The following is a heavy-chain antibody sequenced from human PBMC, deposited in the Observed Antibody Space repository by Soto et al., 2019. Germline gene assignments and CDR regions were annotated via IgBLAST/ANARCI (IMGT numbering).Heavy chain of an antibody. CDR2: ISSSSSYI. CDR3: ARDTAHYYDRSEPPKNDY. J-gene: IGHJ4*02. D-gene: IGHD3-22*01. V-gene: IGHV3-21*01. Sequence: EVQLVESGGGLVKPGGSLRLSCAASGFTFSSYSMNWVRQAPGKGLEWVSSISSSSSYIYYADSVKGRFTISRDNAKNSLYLQMNSLRAEDTAVYYCARDTAHYYDRSEPPKNDYWGQGTLVTVSS. CDR1: GFTFSSYS.